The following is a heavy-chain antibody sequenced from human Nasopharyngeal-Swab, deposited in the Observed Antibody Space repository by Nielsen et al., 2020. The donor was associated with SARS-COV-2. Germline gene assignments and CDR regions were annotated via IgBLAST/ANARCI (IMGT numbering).Heavy chain of an antibody. CDR3: ARDTTYYDSSGQFDY. Sequence: SVKVSCKASGGTFSSYAISWVRQAPGQGLEWMGGIIPIFGTANYAQKFQGRVTITADESTSTAYMELSSLRSEDTAVYYRARDTTYYDSSGQFDYWGQGTLVTVSS. V-gene: IGHV1-69*13. J-gene: IGHJ4*02. CDR2: IIPIFGTA. D-gene: IGHD3-22*01. CDR1: GGTFSSYA.